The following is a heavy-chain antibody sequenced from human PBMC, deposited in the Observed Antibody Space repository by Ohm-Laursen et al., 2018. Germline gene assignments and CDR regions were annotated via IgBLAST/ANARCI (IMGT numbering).Heavy chain of an antibody. V-gene: IGHV3-7*01. CDR3: ARTFRDYYYYGMDV. CDR2: IKQDGGDK. CDR1: GFTFSRDW. J-gene: IGHJ6*02. D-gene: IGHD3-10*01. Sequence: SLRLSCSATGFTFSRDWMSWVRQAPGKGLEWVASIKQDGGDKYYVDSVKGRFTISRDNSKNTLYLQMNSLRAEDTAVYYCARTFRDYYYYGMDVWGQGTTVTVSS.